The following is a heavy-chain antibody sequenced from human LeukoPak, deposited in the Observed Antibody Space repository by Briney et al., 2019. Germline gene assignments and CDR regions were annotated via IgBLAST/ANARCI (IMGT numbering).Heavy chain of an antibody. D-gene: IGHD6-19*01. J-gene: IGHJ4*02. Sequence: PGGSLRLSCAASGFTFSSYATSWVRQAPGKGLEWVSAISGSGGSTYYADSVKGRFTISRDNSKNTLYLQMNSLRAEDTAVFCCASQRSGWYEGSSGSYYFDYWGQGTLVTVSS. V-gene: IGHV3-23*01. CDR2: ISGSGGST. CDR3: ASQRSGWYEGSSGSYYFDY. CDR1: GFTFSSYA.